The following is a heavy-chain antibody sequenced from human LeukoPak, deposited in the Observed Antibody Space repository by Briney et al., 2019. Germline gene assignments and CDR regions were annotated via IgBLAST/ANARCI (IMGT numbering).Heavy chain of an antibody. Sequence: ASVKVSCKASGYTFTSYYLHWVRQAPGQGLEWMGIINPSGGGTSYAQKFQGRVTMTRDTSTSTVYMELSSLRSEDTAVYYCARDPYYYDSSGYYSPSNYWGQGTLVTVSS. CDR2: INPSGGGT. CDR3: ARDPYYYDSSGYYSPSNY. V-gene: IGHV1-46*01. D-gene: IGHD3-22*01. J-gene: IGHJ4*02. CDR1: GYTFTSYY.